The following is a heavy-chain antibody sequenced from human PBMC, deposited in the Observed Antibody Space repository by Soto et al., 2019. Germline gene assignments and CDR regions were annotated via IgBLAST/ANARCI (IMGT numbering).Heavy chain of an antibody. CDR2: IYYSGST. D-gene: IGHD3-9*01. CDR3: ARLHYDILTGRGVDV. Sequence: QVQLRESGPGLVKPSQTLSLTCTVSGGSIYSPDYYWGWIRQPPGQGLEWIGYIYYSGSTYYSPSLKSRVDISLDTSKNQFSLKLSSVTAADTALYFCARLHYDILTGRGVDVWGPGTTVTVSS. V-gene: IGHV4-30-4*01. J-gene: IGHJ6*02. CDR1: GGSIYSPDYY.